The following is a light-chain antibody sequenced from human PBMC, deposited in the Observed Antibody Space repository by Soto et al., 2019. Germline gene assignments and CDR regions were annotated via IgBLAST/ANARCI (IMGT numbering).Light chain of an antibody. CDR3: QQCGSSPNT. V-gene: IGKV3-20*01. J-gene: IGKJ5*01. Sequence: EIVLTQSPGTLSLSPGEGATLSCRAGQSVGSYLAWYQQKSGQAPRLLIYGASIRATGIPDRFSGSGSGTDFTLTINRLEPEDFAVYYCQQCGSSPNTFGQGIRLEIE. CDR1: QSVGSY. CDR2: GAS.